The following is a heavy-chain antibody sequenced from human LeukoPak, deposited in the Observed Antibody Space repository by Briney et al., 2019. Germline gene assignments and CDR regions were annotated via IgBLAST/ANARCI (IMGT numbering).Heavy chain of an antibody. CDR2: IYYSGST. Sequence: PSETLSLTCTVSGGSISSGGYYWSWIRQHPGKGLEWIGYIYYSGSTYSNPSLKSRVTISVDTSKNQFSLNLSSVTAADTAVYYCARYCSSTNCYKGGFDPWRQGTLVTVSS. D-gene: IGHD2-2*02. CDR3: ARYCSSTNCYKGGFDP. V-gene: IGHV4-31*03. CDR1: GGSISSGGYY. J-gene: IGHJ5*02.